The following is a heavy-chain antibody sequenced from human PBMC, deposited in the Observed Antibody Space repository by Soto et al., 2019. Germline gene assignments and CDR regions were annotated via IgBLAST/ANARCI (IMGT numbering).Heavy chain of an antibody. Sequence: EVQLVESGGGLVKPGGSLRLSCVGSGFTFSGYSMAWVRQAPGRGLEWGASISSRSTNIDYADSVKGRFTISRDNPKNLASLQKSRLRDEDTALYYCAKFTEPCYNSIWYYFEYWGQGTPVTVS. V-gene: IGHV3-21*02. D-gene: IGHD2-2*02. CDR1: GFTFSGYS. J-gene: IGHJ4*02. CDR3: AKFTEPCYNSIWYYFEY. CDR2: ISSRSTNI.